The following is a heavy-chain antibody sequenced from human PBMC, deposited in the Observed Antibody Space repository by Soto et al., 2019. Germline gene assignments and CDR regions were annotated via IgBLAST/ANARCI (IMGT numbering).Heavy chain of an antibody. D-gene: IGHD1-26*01. Sequence: ETLSLTCTVSGGSISSYYWSWIRQPPGKGLEWIGYIYYSGSTNYNPSLKSRVTISVDTSKNQFSLKLSSVTAADTAVYYCARELVGANYYYGMDVWGQGTTVTVSS. V-gene: IGHV4-59*01. CDR1: GGSISSYY. CDR3: ARELVGANYYYGMDV. CDR2: IYYSGST. J-gene: IGHJ6*02.